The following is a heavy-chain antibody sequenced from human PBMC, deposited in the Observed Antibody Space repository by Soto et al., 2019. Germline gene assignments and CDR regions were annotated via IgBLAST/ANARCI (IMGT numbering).Heavy chain of an antibody. V-gene: IGHV4-39*01. Sequence: TSETLSLTCTVSGGSISSSSYYWGWIRQPPGKGLEWIGSIYYSGSTYYNPSLKSRVAISVDTSKNQFSLKLSSVTAADTAVYYCARLRYSGYRLIDYWGQGTLVTVSS. CDR1: GGSISSSSYY. CDR3: ARLRYSGYRLIDY. J-gene: IGHJ4*02. CDR2: IYYSGST. D-gene: IGHD5-12*01.